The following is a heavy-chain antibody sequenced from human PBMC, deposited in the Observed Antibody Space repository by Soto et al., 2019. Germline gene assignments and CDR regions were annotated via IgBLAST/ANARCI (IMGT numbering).Heavy chain of an antibody. J-gene: IGHJ4*02. V-gene: IGHV1-2*02. Sequence: ASVKVSCKASGYTFTGHYIHWVRQAPEQGPEWMGEIGPESGATRYAQRFQGRVTMTRDMSITTVYMELNNLSPDDTAVYYCGKGRSGQIVVFYWGQGTPVTVSS. CDR2: IGPESGAT. CDR3: GKGRSGQIVVFY. D-gene: IGHD1-26*01. CDR1: GYTFTGHY.